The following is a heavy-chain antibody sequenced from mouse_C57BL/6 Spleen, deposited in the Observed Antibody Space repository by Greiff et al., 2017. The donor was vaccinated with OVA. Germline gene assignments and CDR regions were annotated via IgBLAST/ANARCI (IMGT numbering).Heavy chain of an antibody. J-gene: IGHJ4*01. V-gene: IGHV1-59*01. CDR2: IDPSDSYT. CDR1: GYTFTSYW. Sequence: QVQLQQSGAELVRPGTSVKLSCKASGYTFTSYWMHWVKQRPGQGLEWIGVIDPSDSYTNYNQKFKGKATLTVDTSSSTAYMQLSSLTSEDSAVYYCARKTGTYAMDYWGQGTSVTVSS. D-gene: IGHD4-1*01. CDR3: ARKTGTYAMDY.